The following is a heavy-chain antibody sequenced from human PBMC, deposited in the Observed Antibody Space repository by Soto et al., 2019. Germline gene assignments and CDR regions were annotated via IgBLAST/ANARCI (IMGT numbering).Heavy chain of an antibody. Sequence: QVQLVQSGAEVKKPGSSVNVCCKASGGTFSSYSINWVRQAPGQELEWMGEIIPIFGPANCAQKFQGRVTITADESTSTAYMELSSLRSEDTAVYYCARDGGTQSGGIAYWGQGALVTVSS. CDR1: GGTFSSYS. CDR2: IIPIFGPA. CDR3: ARDGGTQSGGIAY. D-gene: IGHD6-13*01. J-gene: IGHJ4*02. V-gene: IGHV1-69*01.